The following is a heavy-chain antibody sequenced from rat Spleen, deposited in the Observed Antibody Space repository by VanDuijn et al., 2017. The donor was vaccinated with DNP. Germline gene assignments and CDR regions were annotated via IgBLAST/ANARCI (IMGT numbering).Heavy chain of an antibody. D-gene: IGHD1-1*01. V-gene: IGHV5S23*01. CDR2: IKTGGGST. J-gene: IGHJ2*01. CDR3: TRYYDSFDY. CDR1: GFTFSDYY. Sequence: EVQLVESGGGLVQPGRSLKLSCEASGFTFSDYYMAWVRQAPTKGLEWVASIKTGGGSTYYPDSVKGRFTISRDNAENTVYLQMNSLRSEDTATYYCTRYYDSFDYWGQGVMVTVSS.